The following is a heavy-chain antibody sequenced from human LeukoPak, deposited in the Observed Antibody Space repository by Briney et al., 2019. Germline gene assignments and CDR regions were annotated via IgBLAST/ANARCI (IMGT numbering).Heavy chain of an antibody. CDR1: GVTFSDYA. J-gene: IGHJ4*02. D-gene: IGHD1-26*01. V-gene: IGHV3-23*01. CDR3: ARGPGGSYSFDY. CDR2: ISGSGDRT. Sequence: GGSLRLSCAASGVTFSDYAMSWGRQTPGKGLEWVSVISGSGDRTNYADSVQGRFTISRDNAKNTMYLQMNSLRAEDSAVYYCARGPGGSYSFDYWGQGTLVTVSS.